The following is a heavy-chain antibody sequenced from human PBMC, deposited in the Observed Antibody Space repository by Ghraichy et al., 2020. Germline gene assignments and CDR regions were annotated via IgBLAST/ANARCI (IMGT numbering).Heavy chain of an antibody. J-gene: IGHJ3*02. CDR2: IYHSGST. D-gene: IGHD3-10*01. Sequence: SETLSLTCAVSGYSISSGYYWGWIRQHPGKGLEWIGSIYHSGSTYYNPSLKSRVTISVDTSKNQFSLKLSSVTAADTAVYYCARESVMVRSFDIWGQGTMVTVSS. V-gene: IGHV4-38-2*02. CDR1: GYSISSGYY. CDR3: ARESVMVRSFDI.